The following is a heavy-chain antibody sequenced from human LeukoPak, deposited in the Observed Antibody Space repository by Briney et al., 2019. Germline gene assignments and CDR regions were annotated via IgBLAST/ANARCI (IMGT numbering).Heavy chain of an antibody. CDR2: INPNSGGT. V-gene: IGHV1-2*02. CDR3: ARDLAIAAAPYGMDV. D-gene: IGHD6-13*01. CDR1: GYTFTGYY. J-gene: IGHJ6*02. Sequence: ASVKVSCKASGYTFTGYYMHWVRQAPGQGLEWMGWINPNSGGTNYAQKFQGRVTMTRDTSTSTVYMQLSSLRSEDTAVYYCARDLAIAAAPYGMDVWGQGTTVTVSS.